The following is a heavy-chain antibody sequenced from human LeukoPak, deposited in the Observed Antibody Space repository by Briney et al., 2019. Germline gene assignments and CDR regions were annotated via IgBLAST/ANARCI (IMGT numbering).Heavy chain of an antibody. D-gene: IGHD2-2*01. CDR2: ISYDGSNK. J-gene: IGHJ4*02. CDR1: GFTFSSYG. CDR3: AKPPEYCSSTSCYFY. Sequence: GGSLRLSCAASGFTFSSYGMHWVRQAPGKGLEWVAVISYDGSNKYYADSVNGRFTISRDNSKNTLYLQMNSLRAEDTAVYYCAKPPEYCSSTSCYFYWGQGTLVTVSS. V-gene: IGHV3-30*18.